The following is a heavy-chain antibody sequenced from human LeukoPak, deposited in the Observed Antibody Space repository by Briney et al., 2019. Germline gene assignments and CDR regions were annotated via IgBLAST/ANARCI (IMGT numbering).Heavy chain of an antibody. J-gene: IGHJ4*02. CDR1: GFTFSSYW. V-gene: IGHV3-7*01. CDR3: ARTVLGGITMVRGVLDY. Sequence: GGSLRLSCAASGFTFSSYWMSWVRQAPGKGLEWVANIKQDGSEKYYVDSVKGRFTISRDNAKNSLYLQMNSLRAEDTAVYYCARTVLGGITMVRGVLDYWGQGTLVTVSS. D-gene: IGHD3-10*01. CDR2: IKQDGSEK.